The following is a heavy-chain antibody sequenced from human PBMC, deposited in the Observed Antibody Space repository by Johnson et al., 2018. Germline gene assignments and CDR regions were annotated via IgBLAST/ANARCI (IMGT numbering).Heavy chain of an antibody. CDR3: ASDWELRGYYDAFDI. J-gene: IGHJ3*02. Sequence: QVQLVESGGGVVQXGRSLGLSCAASGFTFSSYGMHWVRQAPGKGLEWVAVIWYDGSNKYYADSVKGRFTISRDNSKNTLYLQMNSLRAEDTAVYYCASDWELRGYYDAFDIWGQGTMVTVSS. D-gene: IGHD3-22*01. V-gene: IGHV3-33*01. CDR1: GFTFSSYG. CDR2: IWYDGSNK.